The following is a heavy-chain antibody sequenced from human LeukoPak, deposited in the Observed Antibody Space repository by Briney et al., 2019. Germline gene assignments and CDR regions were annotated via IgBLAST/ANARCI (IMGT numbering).Heavy chain of an antibody. CDR3: ARVKTPGYSSGWYGFDY. D-gene: IGHD6-19*01. V-gene: IGHV4-30-2*01. J-gene: IGHJ4*02. Sequence: SQTLSLTCAVSGGSISSGGYSWSWIRQPPGKGLEWIGYIYHSGSTYYNPSLKSRVTISVDRSKNQFSLKLSSVTAADTAVYYCARVKTPGYSSGWYGFDYWGQGTLVTVSS. CDR2: IYHSGST. CDR1: GGSISSGGYS.